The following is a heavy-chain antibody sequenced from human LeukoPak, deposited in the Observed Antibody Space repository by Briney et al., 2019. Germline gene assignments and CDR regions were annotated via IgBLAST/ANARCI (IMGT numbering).Heavy chain of an antibody. CDR3: AKTGYYGSGSYYPLYYFDN. J-gene: IGHJ4*02. D-gene: IGHD3-10*01. V-gene: IGHV3-64D*06. Sequence: PGGSLRLSCSASGFTFSNYAIHWVRQAPGKGLEYVSAISTNGDSTYYADSVKGRFTISRDKSKNTLYLQMSSLRAEDTAVYYCAKTGYYGSGSYYPLYYFDNWGQGTLVTVSS. CDR1: GFTFSNYA. CDR2: ISTNGDST.